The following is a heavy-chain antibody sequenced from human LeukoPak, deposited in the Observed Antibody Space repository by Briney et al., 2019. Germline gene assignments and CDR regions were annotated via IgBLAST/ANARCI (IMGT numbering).Heavy chain of an antibody. D-gene: IGHD3-22*01. CDR1: GYTFTGYN. Sequence: ASVKVSCKASGYTFTGYNMHWVRQAPGQGLEWMGWINVHTGVAHYAQKFHGRVTMTRDTSISTAYMELSRLRSDGTAVFYCARTHYDSSAYYSPAGYWGQGALVTVSS. J-gene: IGHJ4*02. V-gene: IGHV1-2*02. CDR3: ARTHYDSSAYYSPAGY. CDR2: INVHTGVA.